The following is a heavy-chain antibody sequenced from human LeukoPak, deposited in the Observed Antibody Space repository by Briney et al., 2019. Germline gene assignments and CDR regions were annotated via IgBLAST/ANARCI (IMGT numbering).Heavy chain of an antibody. D-gene: IGHD2-21*01. CDR1: GFTFSSYG. Sequence: PGGSLRLSCAASGFTFSSYGMHWVRQAPGKGLEWVAFIRYDGSNKYYADSVKGRFTISRDNSKNTLYLQMNSLRAEDTAVYYCAREMYPAYCGGDCYSRGRFDYWGQGTLVTVSS. CDR3: AREMYPAYCGGDCYSRGRFDY. J-gene: IGHJ4*02. V-gene: IGHV3-30*02. CDR2: IRYDGSNK.